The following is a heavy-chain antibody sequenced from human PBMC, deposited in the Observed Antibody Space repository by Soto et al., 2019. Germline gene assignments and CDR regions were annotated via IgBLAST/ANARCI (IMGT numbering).Heavy chain of an antibody. V-gene: IGHV1-69*13. CDR1: GGTFSSYA. J-gene: IGHJ5*02. Sequence: ASVKVSCKASGGTFSSYAISWVRQAPGQGLEWMGGIIPIFGTANYAQKFQGRVTITADESTSTAYMELSSLRSEDTAVYYCARVIWFGELLRFDPWGQGTLVTVSS. CDR2: IIPIFGTA. D-gene: IGHD3-10*01. CDR3: ARVIWFGELLRFDP.